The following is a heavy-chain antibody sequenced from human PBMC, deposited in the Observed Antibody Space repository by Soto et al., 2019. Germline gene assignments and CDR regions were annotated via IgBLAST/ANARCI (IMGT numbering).Heavy chain of an antibody. Sequence: EVQLVESGGGLVQPGGSLRLSCAASGLTFSSYWMSWVRQAPGKGLEWVANIKQDGSEKYYVDSVKGRFTISRDNAKNSLYLQMNSLRAEDTAVYYCARGGTGGVIPFTTWFDPWGQGTLVTVSS. V-gene: IGHV3-7*05. CDR1: GLTFSSYW. D-gene: IGHD3-10*01. CDR3: ARGGTGGVIPFTTWFDP. J-gene: IGHJ5*02. CDR2: IKQDGSEK.